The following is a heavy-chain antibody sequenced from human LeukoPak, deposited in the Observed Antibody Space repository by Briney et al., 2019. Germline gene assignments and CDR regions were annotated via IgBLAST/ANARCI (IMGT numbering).Heavy chain of an antibody. J-gene: IGHJ4*02. CDR3: ARDLGGGAYYVGSDN. CDR2: IYSGGIT. Sequence: GSLRLFCAASGFTLSSSYLSWVRQAPGRGLEWVSVIYSGGITYYADSVKGRFTISRDNSKNTLYLQMNSLRAEDTAVYYCARDLGGGAYYVGSDNWGQGTLVTVSS. V-gene: IGHV3-66*01. D-gene: IGHD1-26*01. CDR1: GFTLSSSY.